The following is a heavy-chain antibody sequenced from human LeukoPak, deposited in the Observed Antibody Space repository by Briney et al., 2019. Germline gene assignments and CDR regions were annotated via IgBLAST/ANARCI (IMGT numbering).Heavy chain of an antibody. Sequence: SETLSLTCTVSGGSISSYYWSWIRQPPGKGLEWIGYIYYSGSTNYNPSLKSRVTISVDTSKNQFPLKLSSVTAADTAVYYCARQYSSSWYWFDPWGQGTLVTVSS. CDR1: GGSISSYY. J-gene: IGHJ5*02. V-gene: IGHV4-59*01. CDR3: ARQYSSSWYWFDP. CDR2: IYYSGST. D-gene: IGHD6-13*01.